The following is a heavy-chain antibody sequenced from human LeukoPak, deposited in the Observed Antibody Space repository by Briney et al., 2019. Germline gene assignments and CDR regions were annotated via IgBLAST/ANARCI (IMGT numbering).Heavy chain of an antibody. Sequence: GGSLRLSCAASGFTFSSYWMSWVRQPPGKGLEWVANIKQDGSERYYVDSVKGRFTISRENAKKSVYLQMNSLRGEDTAVYYCATDGGPFDDWGQGTLVTVSS. CDR3: ATDGGPFDD. D-gene: IGHD3-3*01. V-gene: IGHV3-7*01. J-gene: IGHJ4*02. CDR2: IKQDGSER. CDR1: GFTFSSYW.